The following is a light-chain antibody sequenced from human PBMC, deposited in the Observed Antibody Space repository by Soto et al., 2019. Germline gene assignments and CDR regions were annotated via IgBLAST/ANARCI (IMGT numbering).Light chain of an antibody. CDR2: GAS. CDR1: QSVSSSY. CDR3: QQFGSSPRGT. Sequence: EIVLTQSPGTLSLSPGERATLSCRASQSVSSSYLAWYQQKPGQAPRLLIYGASSRATGIPDRFSGSGSGTEFSLTISRLEPEDFAVYYCQQFGSSPRGTFGQGTKVEIK. V-gene: IGKV3-20*01. J-gene: IGKJ1*01.